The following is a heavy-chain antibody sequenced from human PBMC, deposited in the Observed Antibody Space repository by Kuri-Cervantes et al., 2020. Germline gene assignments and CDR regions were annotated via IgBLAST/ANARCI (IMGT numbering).Heavy chain of an antibody. CDR1: GFTFSDYY. J-gene: IGHJ3*02. CDR3: ARSGVRWLQFGPFDI. CDR2: ISSSGTTI. V-gene: IGHV3-11*01. D-gene: IGHD5-24*01. Sequence: GESLKLSCAASGFTFSDYYMNWIRQAPGKGLEWVSYISSSGTTIYYADSVKGRFTISRDNAKNSLYLQINSLRAEDTAVYYCARSGVRWLQFGPFDIWGQGTMVTVSS.